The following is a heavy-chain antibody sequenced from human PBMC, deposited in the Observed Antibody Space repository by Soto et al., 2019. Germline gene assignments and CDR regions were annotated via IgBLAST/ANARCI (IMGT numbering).Heavy chain of an antibody. CDR1: GYSFTSYW. Sequence: SGESLKISCKGSGYSFTSYWIGWVRQMPGKGLEWMGIIYPGDSDTRYSPSFLGQVTISADKSISTAYLQWSSLKASDTAMYYCARQGVDTAMADGMDVWGQGTTVTVSS. J-gene: IGHJ6*02. CDR3: ARQGVDTAMADGMDV. V-gene: IGHV5-51*01. D-gene: IGHD5-18*01. CDR2: IYPGDSDT.